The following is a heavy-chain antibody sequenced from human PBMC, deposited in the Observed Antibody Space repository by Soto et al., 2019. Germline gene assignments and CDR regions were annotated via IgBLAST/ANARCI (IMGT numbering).Heavy chain of an antibody. CDR1: GGTFSSYA. CDR2: IIPIFGTA. Sequence: ASVKVSCTASGGTFSSYAISWVRQAPGQGLEWMGGIIPIFGTANYAQKFQGRVTITADESTSTAYMELSSLRSEDTAVYYCARDYPSGSPFDPWGQGTLVTVSS. V-gene: IGHV1-69*13. J-gene: IGHJ5*02. CDR3: ARDYPSGSPFDP. D-gene: IGHD3-10*01.